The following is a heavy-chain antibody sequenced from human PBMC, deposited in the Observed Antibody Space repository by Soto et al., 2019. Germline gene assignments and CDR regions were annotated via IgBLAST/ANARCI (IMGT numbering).Heavy chain of an antibody. D-gene: IGHD3-22*01. CDR1: GGSISSYY. Sequence: SETLSLTCAVSGGSISSYYWSWIRQPPGKGLEWIGYIYYSGSTNYNPSLKRRVTISVDTSKNQFSLKLSSVTAADTAVYYCARSGPYDSSGYDYYGMDAWGQGTTVTVSS. J-gene: IGHJ6*02. CDR3: ARSGPYDSSGYDYYGMDA. V-gene: IGHV4-59*01. CDR2: IYYSGST.